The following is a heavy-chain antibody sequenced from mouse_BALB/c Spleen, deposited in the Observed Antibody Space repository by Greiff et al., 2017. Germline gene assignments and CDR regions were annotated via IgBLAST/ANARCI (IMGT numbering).Heavy chain of an antibody. CDR1: GYTFTSYW. V-gene: IGHV1S22*01. CDR2: IYPGSRST. J-gene: IGHJ3*01. D-gene: IGHD2-4*01. Sequence: LQQPGSELVRPGASVKLSCKASGYTFTSYWMHWVKQRPGQGLEWIGNIYPGSRSTNYDEKFKSKATLTVDTSSSTAYMQLSSLTSEDSAVYYCTRLRFSDYAWFAYWGQGTLVTVSA. CDR3: TRLRFSDYAWFAY.